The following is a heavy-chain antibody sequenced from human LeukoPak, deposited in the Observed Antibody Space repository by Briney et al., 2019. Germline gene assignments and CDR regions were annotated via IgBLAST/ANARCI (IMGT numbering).Heavy chain of an antibody. CDR3: ARDRPNNWFDP. V-gene: IGHV3-74*01. CDR2: IHADGSGT. CDR1: GFTFSRHW. J-gene: IGHJ5*02. Sequence: GGSLRLSCAGSGFTFSRHWMHWVRQAPGKGLVWVSGIHADGSGTDYADFVKGRFTISRDNAKNMLYLDMNSLRADETAVYYCARDRPNNWFDPWGQGTLVTVSS.